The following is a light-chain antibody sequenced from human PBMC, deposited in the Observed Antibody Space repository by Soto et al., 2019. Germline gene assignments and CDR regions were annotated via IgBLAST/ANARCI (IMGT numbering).Light chain of an antibody. V-gene: IGKV1-39*01. CDR2: ATS. CDR3: QQSFDTPFT. Sequence: DIPMTQSPASLSASVGDRVTITCRASQSISSFLNWYQQKPGKAPKFLIYATSSVQSDVPSRFSGSGSGTDFTLTINSLQPEDFATYFFQQSFDTPFTFGQGNKLEIK. J-gene: IGKJ2*01. CDR1: QSISSF.